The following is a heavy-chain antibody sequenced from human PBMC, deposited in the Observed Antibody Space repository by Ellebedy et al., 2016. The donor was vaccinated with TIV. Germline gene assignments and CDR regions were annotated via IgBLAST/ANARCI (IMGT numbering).Heavy chain of an antibody. CDR2: ISNRANSYTT. D-gene: IGHD1-26*01. CDR1: GFIFSDQY. Sequence: GESLKISCAASGFIFSDQYIDWVRQAPGKGLEWVGRISNRANSYTTEYAASVKGRFIISRDDSRNSLYLQMNTLKTEDTAVYHCTRGYSGVSIYAFDIWGQGTMVTVSS. J-gene: IGHJ3*02. CDR3: TRGYSGVSIYAFDI. V-gene: IGHV3-72*01.